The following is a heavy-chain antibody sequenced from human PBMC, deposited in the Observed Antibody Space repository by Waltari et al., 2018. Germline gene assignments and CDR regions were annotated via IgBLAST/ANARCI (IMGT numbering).Heavy chain of an antibody. CDR2: ITGGGST. J-gene: IGHJ4*02. D-gene: IGHD6-19*01. CDR3: AKSSGRLTYYFDS. Sequence: EVQLLESGGGLVQPGGSLRLSCAASGFTFSSYGLSWVRLAPGKGLQWVSAITGGGSTYSADSVKGRFSIFRDNSKNTVYLQMRSLRAEDTAIYYCAKSSGRLTYYFDSWGRGTLVTVSS. V-gene: IGHV3-23*01. CDR1: GFTFSSYG.